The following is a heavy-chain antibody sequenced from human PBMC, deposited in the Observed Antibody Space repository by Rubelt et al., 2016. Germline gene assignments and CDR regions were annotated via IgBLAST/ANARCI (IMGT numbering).Heavy chain of an antibody. V-gene: IGHV3-53*01. D-gene: IGHD2-2*01. Sequence: EVQLVESGGGLIQPGGSLRLSCAASGFTVSSNYMSWVRQAPGKGLEWVSVIYSGGSTYYADSVKGRLTISRDNSKKTVYRQMNSLRAEDTAVYYCARSLKVVPAAIYGMDVWGQGTTVTVSS. J-gene: IGHJ6*02. CDR2: IYSGGST. CDR1: GFTVSSNY. CDR3: ARSLKVVPAAIYGMDV.